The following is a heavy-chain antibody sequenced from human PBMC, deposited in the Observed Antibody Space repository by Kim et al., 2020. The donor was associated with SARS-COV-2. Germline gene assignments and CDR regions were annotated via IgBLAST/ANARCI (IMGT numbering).Heavy chain of an antibody. D-gene: IGHD6-13*01. CDR2: IKHDGSEK. V-gene: IGHV3-7*01. CDR3: AKGFSSSRPTIRSLDI. CDR1: GFSFSSYW. Sequence: GGSLRLSCAASGFSFSSYWMTWVRQAPGKGLEWVANIKHDGSEKYYVDSVKGRFTVSRDNSKNSLYLQMDSLRAEDTAVYYCAKGFSSSRPTIRSLDIWG. J-gene: IGHJ6*01.